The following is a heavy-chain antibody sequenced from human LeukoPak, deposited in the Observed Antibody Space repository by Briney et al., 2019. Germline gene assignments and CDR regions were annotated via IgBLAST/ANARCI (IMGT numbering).Heavy chain of an antibody. D-gene: IGHD3-22*01. CDR1: GFTFDDYA. CDR3: AKDIKYYDSSGLDY. J-gene: IGHJ4*02. CDR2: ISWNSGTI. V-gene: IGHV3-9*01. Sequence: PGGSLRLSCAASGFTFDDYAMHWVRQAPGKGLEWVSGISWNSGTIGYADSVKGRFTISRDNAKNSLYLQMNSLRAEDTALYYCAKDIKYYDSSGLDYWGQGTLVTVSS.